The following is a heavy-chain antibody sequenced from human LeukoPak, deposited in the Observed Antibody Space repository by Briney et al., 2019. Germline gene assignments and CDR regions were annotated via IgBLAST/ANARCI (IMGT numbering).Heavy chain of an antibody. CDR3: ARRLGVTNY. J-gene: IGHJ4*02. CDR2: INHSGST. D-gene: IGHD3-16*01. Sequence: SETLSLTCAVYGGSFSGYYWSWIRQPPGKGLEWIGEINHSGSTNYNPSLKSRVTISVDTPKNQFSLKLSSVTAADTAVYYCARRLGVTNYWGQGTLVTVSS. CDR1: GGSFSGYY. V-gene: IGHV4-34*01.